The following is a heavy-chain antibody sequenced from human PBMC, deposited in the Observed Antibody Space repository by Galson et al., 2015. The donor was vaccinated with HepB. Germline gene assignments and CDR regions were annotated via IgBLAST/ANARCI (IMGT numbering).Heavy chain of an antibody. D-gene: IGHD5-12*01. CDR3: ARDLGYQQIRYNWFDP. CDR2: IIPIFGTA. V-gene: IGHV1-69*13. J-gene: IGHJ5*02. CDR1: GGTFSSYA. Sequence: SVKVSCKASGGTFSSYAISWVRQAPGQGLEWMGGIIPIFGTANYAQKFQGRVTITADESTSTAYMELSSLRSEDTAVYYCARDLGYQQIRYNWFDPWGQGTLVTVSS.